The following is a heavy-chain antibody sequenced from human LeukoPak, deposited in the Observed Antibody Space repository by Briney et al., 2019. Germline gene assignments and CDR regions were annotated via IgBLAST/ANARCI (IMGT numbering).Heavy chain of an antibody. CDR1: GFTFSSYE. CDR3: ARDRHKYNYDGSGCPPY. V-gene: IGHV3-48*01. CDR2: ISSSSSTI. Sequence: GGSLRLSCAASGFTFSSYEMNWVRQAPGKGLEWVSYISSSSSTIYYADSVKGRFTISRDNSKNTLYLQMNSLRAEDTAVYYCARDRHKYNYDGSGCPPYWGQGTLVTVSS. D-gene: IGHD3-22*01. J-gene: IGHJ4*02.